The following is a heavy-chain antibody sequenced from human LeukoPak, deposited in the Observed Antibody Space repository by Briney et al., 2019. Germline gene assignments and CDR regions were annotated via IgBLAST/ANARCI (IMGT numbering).Heavy chain of an antibody. J-gene: IGHJ4*02. CDR2: IWYDGSNK. V-gene: IGHV3-30*02. D-gene: IGHD5-12*01. Sequence: GGSLRLSCAASGFTFSDYYMSWIRQAPGKGLEWVAVIWYDGSNKYYADSVKGRFTISRDNSKNTLYLQMNSLRAEDTAVYYCAKDFGFGGYDGGDYWGQGTLVTVSS. CDR3: AKDFGFGGYDGGDY. CDR1: GFTFSDYY.